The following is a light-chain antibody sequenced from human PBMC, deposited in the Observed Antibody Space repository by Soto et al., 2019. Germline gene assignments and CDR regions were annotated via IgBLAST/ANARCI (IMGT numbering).Light chain of an antibody. J-gene: IGKJ5*01. Sequence: EIVLTQSPGTLSLSPGERATLSCRASQSVSSSYLAWYQQKPGQAPRLLIYDASNRATGIPARFSGSGSGTDFTLTISSLEPEDFAVYYCQQRSNWPSFGQGTRWRL. CDR2: DAS. CDR3: QQRSNWPS. CDR1: QSVSSSY. V-gene: IGKV3D-20*02.